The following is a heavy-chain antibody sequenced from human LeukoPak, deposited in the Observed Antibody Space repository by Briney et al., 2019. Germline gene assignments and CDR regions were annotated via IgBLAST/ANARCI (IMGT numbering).Heavy chain of an antibody. Sequence: GASVKVSCKASGYTFTSYGISWVRQAPGQGLEWMGWISTYNGNPNYVQKFQGRVTMTTDTSTSTAYMELRSLKSDDTAVYYCARVMGPPDYWGQGTLVTVFS. D-gene: IGHD2-8*01. CDR3: ARVMGPPDY. V-gene: IGHV1-18*01. CDR2: ISTYNGNP. CDR1: GYTFTSYG. J-gene: IGHJ4*02.